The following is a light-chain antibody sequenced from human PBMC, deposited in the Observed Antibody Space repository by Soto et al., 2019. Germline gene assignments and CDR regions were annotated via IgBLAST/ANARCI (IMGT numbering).Light chain of an antibody. CDR2: AAS. V-gene: IGKV1-39*01. Sequence: DIQVTQSPPTLSASVVDRVTITCLASQTISTWMAWYQQKPGKAPKLLIYAASSLQSGVPSRFSGSGSETDFTLTISSLQPEDFATYSCQQSYSTTWTFGQGTKVDIK. CDR1: QTISTW. J-gene: IGKJ1*01. CDR3: QQSYSTTWT.